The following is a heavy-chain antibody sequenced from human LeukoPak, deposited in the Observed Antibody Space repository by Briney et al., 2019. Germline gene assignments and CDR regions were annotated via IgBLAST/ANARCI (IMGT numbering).Heavy chain of an antibody. CDR1: GGSISGYY. D-gene: IGHD4-17*01. Sequence: PSETLSLTCTVSGGSISGYYWSWVRQPAGKGLEWIGRIYSSGSANYNPSLKSRVTMSVDTSNNQFSLKLTSVSAADTAVYYCAREYGDLDYWGQGTLVTVS. CDR3: AREYGDLDY. J-gene: IGHJ4*02. V-gene: IGHV4-4*07. CDR2: IYSSGSA.